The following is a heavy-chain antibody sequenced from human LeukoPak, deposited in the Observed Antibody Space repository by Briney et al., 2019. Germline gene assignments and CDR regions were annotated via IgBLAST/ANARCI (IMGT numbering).Heavy chain of an antibody. D-gene: IGHD5-24*01. CDR3: ARNRDGYNSFDY. J-gene: IGHJ4*02. Sequence: PSQTLSLTCTVSGGSINNGGYYWSWIRQHPGKGLEWIGYIYYSGSSYYNPSLRSRVTISVDTSKNHFSLKLSSVTAADTAVYYCARNRDGYNSFDYWGQGALVTVSS. CDR1: GGSINNGGYY. CDR2: IYYSGSS. V-gene: IGHV4-31*03.